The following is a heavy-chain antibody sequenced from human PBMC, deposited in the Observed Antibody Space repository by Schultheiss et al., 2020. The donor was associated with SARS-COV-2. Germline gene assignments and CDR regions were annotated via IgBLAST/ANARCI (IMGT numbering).Heavy chain of an antibody. Sequence: GSLRLSCAASGFTFSDYYMSWIRQAPGKGLEWIGYIYYSGSTYYNPSLKSRVTISVDTSKNQFSLKLSSVTAEDTAVYYCALIGAPDYDSSGSYYYYYGMDVWGQGTTVTVSS. CDR1: GFTFSDYY. CDR3: ALIGAPDYDSSGSYYYYYGMDV. J-gene: IGHJ6*02. V-gene: IGHV4-34*08. CDR2: IYYSGST. D-gene: IGHD3-22*01.